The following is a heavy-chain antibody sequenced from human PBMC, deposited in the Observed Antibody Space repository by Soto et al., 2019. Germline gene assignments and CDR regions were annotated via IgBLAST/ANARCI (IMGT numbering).Heavy chain of an antibody. CDR2: IYYSGST. CDR3: AGGSADAEYFQH. D-gene: IGHD3-3*01. Sequence: PSETLSLTCTVSGGSISSGGYYWSWIRQHPGKGLEWIGYIYYSGSTYYNPSLKSRVTISVDTSKNQFSLKLSSVTAADTAVYYCAGGSADAEYFQHWGQGTLVTVSS. CDR1: GGSISSGGYY. J-gene: IGHJ1*01. V-gene: IGHV4-31*03.